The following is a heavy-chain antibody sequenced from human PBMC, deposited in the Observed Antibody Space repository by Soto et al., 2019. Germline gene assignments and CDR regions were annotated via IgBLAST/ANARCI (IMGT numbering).Heavy chain of an antibody. CDR1: GGSISSYY. D-gene: IGHD1-1*01. V-gene: IGHV4-59*12. Sequence: SETLSLTCTVSGGSISSYYWSWIRQPPGKGLEWIGYIYYSGSTNYNPSLKSRVTISVDTSKNQFSLKLSSVTAADTAVYYCAIQLTYLGAFDIWGQGTMVTVSS. J-gene: IGHJ3*02. CDR3: AIQLTYLGAFDI. CDR2: IYYSGST.